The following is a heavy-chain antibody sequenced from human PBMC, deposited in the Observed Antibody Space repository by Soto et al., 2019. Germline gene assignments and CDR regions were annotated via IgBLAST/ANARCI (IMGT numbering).Heavy chain of an antibody. CDR3: ARDLWGYCGTDCYPLDV. CDR2: MYKTGST. D-gene: IGHD2-21*02. V-gene: IGHV4-59*01. J-gene: IGHJ6*02. Sequence: SETLSLTCTFSGGSIIGYYWSWIRQPTGKGLEWIGYMYKTGSTVYNPSFKSRVTISVDTSKNQFSLKLNSVTAADTAVYYCARDLWGYCGTDCYPLDVWGQGTTVTVSS. CDR1: GGSIIGYY.